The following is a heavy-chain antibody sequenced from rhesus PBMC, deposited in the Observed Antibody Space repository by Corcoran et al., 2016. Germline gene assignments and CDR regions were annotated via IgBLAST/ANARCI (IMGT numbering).Heavy chain of an antibody. Sequence: QLKLQESGPGLVKLSETMSVTCGVSGISVSSDDGIWIRQGQGKGLHWIGYFGVSGRATSSPSSLKNRVTLSLATSQNQCSLRLTAVTTAGTAVYCCARHCASPCCTSRSRLDVWGPGVQVTVSS. D-gene: IGHD2-15*01. CDR2: FGVSGRAT. V-gene: IGHV4-169*01. CDR3: ARHCASPCCTSRSRLDV. J-gene: IGHJ5-1*01. CDR1: GISVSSDD.